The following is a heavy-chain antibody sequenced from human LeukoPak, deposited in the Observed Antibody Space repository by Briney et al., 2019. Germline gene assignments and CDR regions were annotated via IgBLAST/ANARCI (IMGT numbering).Heavy chain of an antibody. D-gene: IGHD3-22*01. CDR3: AGASPDGFYDS. J-gene: IGHJ4*02. CDR1: GFSFSSSA. Sequence: GGSLRLSCSASGFSFSSSAMHWVRQAPGKGLEYVSAITNKWGYTYYANSVKVRFTIARHNSKNTLYLQMRSLTTADTVVYYCAGASPDGFYDSSGPGTPVTVSS. V-gene: IGHV3-64*01. CDR2: ITNKWGYT.